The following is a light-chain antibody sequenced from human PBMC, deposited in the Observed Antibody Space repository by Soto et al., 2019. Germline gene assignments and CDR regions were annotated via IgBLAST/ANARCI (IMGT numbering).Light chain of an antibody. Sequence: QSALTQPASVSGSPGQSIAISCTGTSSDVGGYDLVSWYQQHPGKAPKLILYEVNKRPSGISSRYSGSKSGNTASPTISGLQAEDEADYHCCSYAGRSTVVLGGGTQLTVL. CDR3: CSYAGRSTVV. CDR1: SSDVGGYDL. CDR2: EVN. J-gene: IGLJ2*01. V-gene: IGLV2-23*02.